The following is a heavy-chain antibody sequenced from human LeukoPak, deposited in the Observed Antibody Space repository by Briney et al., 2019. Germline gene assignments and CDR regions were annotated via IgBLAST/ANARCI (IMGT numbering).Heavy chain of an antibody. CDR2: IYYSGST. CDR3: ARDFIAVTGTNWFDP. D-gene: IGHD6-19*01. V-gene: IGHV4-39*07. Sequence: PSETLSLTCTVSGGSISSSSYYWGWIRQPPGKGLEWIGSIYYSGSTYYNPSLKSRVTMSVDTSKNQFSLKLTSVTAADTAVYYCARDFIAVTGTNWFDPWGQGTLVTVSS. J-gene: IGHJ5*02. CDR1: GGSISSSSYY.